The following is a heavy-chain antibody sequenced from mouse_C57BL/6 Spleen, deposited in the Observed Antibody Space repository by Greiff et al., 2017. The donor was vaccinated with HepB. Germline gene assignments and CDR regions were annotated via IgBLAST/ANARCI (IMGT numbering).Heavy chain of an antibody. CDR3: ARVYDGYYVYAMDY. V-gene: IGHV2-2*01. CDR1: GFSLTSYG. J-gene: IGHJ4*01. CDR2: IWSGGST. Sequence: VQLQQSGPGLVQPSQSLSITCTVSGFSLTSYGVHWVRQSPGKGLEWLGVIWSGGSTDYNAAFISRLSISKDNSKSQVFFKMNSLQADDTAIYYCARVYDGYYVYAMDYWGQGTSVTVSS. D-gene: IGHD2-3*01.